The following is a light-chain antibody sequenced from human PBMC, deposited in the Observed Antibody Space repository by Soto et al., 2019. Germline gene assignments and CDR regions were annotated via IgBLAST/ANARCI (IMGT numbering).Light chain of an antibody. CDR1: QDIRNF. Sequence: DIQMTQSPTSLSASVGDRVTITCRASQDIRNFVAWYQQKPGKAPKLLIYAASTWQSGVPSRFSGSGSGTDFTLTINSLQPKDVATYSCQKYSSVPVFGPGTKVEIK. V-gene: IGKV1-27*01. J-gene: IGKJ3*01. CDR3: QKYSSVPV. CDR2: AAS.